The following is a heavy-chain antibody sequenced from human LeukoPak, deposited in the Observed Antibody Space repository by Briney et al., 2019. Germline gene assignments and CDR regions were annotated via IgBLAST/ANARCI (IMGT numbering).Heavy chain of an antibody. Sequence: GGSLRLSCAASGFTFSSFAMSWVRQAPGKGLEWVSAISGSGGSTYYADSVKGRFTISRDNSKNTLYLQMNSLRAEDTAVYYCAKDPEESDAFDIWGQGTMVTVSS. CDR2: ISGSGGST. D-gene: IGHD1-14*01. CDR3: AKDPEESDAFDI. J-gene: IGHJ3*02. CDR1: GFTFSSFA. V-gene: IGHV3-23*01.